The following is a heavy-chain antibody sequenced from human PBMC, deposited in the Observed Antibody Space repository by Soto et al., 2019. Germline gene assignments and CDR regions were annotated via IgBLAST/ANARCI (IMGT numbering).Heavy chain of an antibody. CDR3: ARVLSGYYGDLDY. CDR2: ISSSSSTI. V-gene: IGHV3-48*01. D-gene: IGHD3-22*01. J-gene: IGHJ4*02. Sequence: PGGSLRLSCAASGFTFSSYAMSWVRQAPGKGLEWVSYISSSSSTIYYVDSVKGRFTISRDNAKNSLYLQMNSLRAEDTAVYYCARVLSGYYGDLDYWGQGTLVTVSS. CDR1: GFTFSSYA.